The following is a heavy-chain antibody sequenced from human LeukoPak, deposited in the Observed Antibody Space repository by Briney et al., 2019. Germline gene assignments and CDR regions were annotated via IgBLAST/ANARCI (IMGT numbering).Heavy chain of an antibody. J-gene: IGHJ4*02. CDR3: ARGDSWSLLGLDY. CDR1: GGSISSGSYY. Sequence: SETLSLTCTVSGGSISSGSYYWSWIRQPPGKGLEWIGYIYYSGSTNYNPSLKSRVTISVDTSKNQFSLKLSSVTAADTAVYYCARGDSWSLLGLDYWGQGTLVTVSS. D-gene: IGHD6-13*01. CDR2: IYYSGST. V-gene: IGHV4-61*01.